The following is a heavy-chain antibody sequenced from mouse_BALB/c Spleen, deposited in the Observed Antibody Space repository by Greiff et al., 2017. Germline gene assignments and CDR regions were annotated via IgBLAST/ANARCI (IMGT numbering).Heavy chain of an antibody. CDR3: ARVRQFAY. CDR1: GFNIKDYY. V-gene: IGHV14-1*02. D-gene: IGHD2-14*01. Sequence: EVQLQQSGAELVRPGALVKLSCKASGFNIKDYYMHWVKQRPEQGLEWIGWIDPENGNTIYDPKFQGKASITADTSSNTAYLQLSSLTSEDTAVYYCARVRQFAYWGQGTLVTVSA. J-gene: IGHJ3*01. CDR2: IDPENGNT.